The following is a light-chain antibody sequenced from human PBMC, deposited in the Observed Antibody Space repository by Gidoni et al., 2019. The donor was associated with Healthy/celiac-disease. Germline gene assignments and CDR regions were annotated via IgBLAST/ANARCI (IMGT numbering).Light chain of an antibody. Sequence: DIQMTQSPSSLSASVGDRVTITCQASQDISNYLNWYQQKPGKAPKPLIYDASNLETGVPSRFSGSGSGTDFTFTISSLQPEDIATYYCQQYDNLPLTWTFGQGTKVEIK. CDR1: QDISNY. CDR2: DAS. CDR3: QQYDNLPLTWT. V-gene: IGKV1-33*01. J-gene: IGKJ1*01.